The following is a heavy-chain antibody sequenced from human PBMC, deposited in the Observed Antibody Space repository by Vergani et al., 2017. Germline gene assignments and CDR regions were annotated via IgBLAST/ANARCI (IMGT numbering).Heavy chain of an antibody. CDR1: GFTVSSNY. D-gene: IGHD2-21*02. Sequence: EVQLVESGGGLVQPGGSLRLSCAASGFTVSSNYMSWVRQAPGKGLEWVSGINWNGGSTGYADSVKGRFTISRDNAKNSLYLQMNSLRAEDTALYHCAREGDQTVAWDYWGQGTLVTVSS. CDR3: AREGDQTVAWDY. J-gene: IGHJ4*02. V-gene: IGHV3-20*01. CDR2: INWNGGST.